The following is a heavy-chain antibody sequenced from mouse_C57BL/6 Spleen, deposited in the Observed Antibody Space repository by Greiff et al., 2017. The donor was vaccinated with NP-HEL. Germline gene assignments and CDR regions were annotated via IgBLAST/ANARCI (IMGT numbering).Heavy chain of an antibody. CDR1: GYTFTSYW. CDR3: ARSVGRRGLDY. Sequence: VQLQQPGAELVKPGASVKLSCKASGYTFTSYWMHWVKQRPGQGLEWIGMIHPNSGSTNYNEKFKSKATLTVDKSSSTAYMQLSSLTSEDSAVYYCARSVGRRGLDYWGQGTSVTVSS. J-gene: IGHJ4*01. D-gene: IGHD4-1*01. CDR2: IHPNSGST. V-gene: IGHV1-64*01.